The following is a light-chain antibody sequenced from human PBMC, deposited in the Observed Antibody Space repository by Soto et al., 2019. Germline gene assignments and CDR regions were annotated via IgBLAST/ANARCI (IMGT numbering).Light chain of an antibody. Sequence: STCRASQSITTWLAWYQQRPGKAPKLLIYDVSSLQSGVPSRFSGSGSGTEFTLTISRFQPAYFAAYYIQHCTRYSPWTVGEGTKVDI. CDR2: DVS. CDR1: QSITTW. CDR3: QHCTRYSPWT. J-gene: IGKJ1*01. V-gene: IGKV1-5*01.